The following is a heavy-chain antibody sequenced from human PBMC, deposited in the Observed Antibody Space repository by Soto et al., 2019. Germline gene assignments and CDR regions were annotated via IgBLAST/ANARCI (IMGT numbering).Heavy chain of an antibody. CDR3: ARDLLYYYGSGSYPEYYYYGMDV. J-gene: IGHJ6*02. V-gene: IGHV1-69*13. Sequence: SVKVSCKASGGTFSSYAISWVRQAPGQGLEWMGGIIPIFGTANYAQKFQGRVTITADESTSTAYMELSSLRSEDTAVYYCARDLLYYYGSGSYPEYYYYGMDVWGQGTTVTVSS. CDR1: GGTFSSYA. D-gene: IGHD3-10*01. CDR2: IIPIFGTA.